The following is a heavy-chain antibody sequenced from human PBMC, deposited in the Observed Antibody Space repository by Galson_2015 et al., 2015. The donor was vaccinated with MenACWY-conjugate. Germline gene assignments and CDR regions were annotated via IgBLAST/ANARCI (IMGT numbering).Heavy chain of an antibody. V-gene: IGHV5-51*01. CDR2: ISPGDFDT. J-gene: IGHJ4*02. Sequence: QSRAEVTKPAVSLPMSCTGSGCDFSDLWLGWVRQMPGTGLEWMGVISPGDFDTRYSPSFQGQGTGSADKATRGAFLQWNNLKASDTAMYYCARGGRGPSASFHYWGQGTLVTVSS. CDR3: ARGGRGPSASFHY. CDR1: GCDFSDLW. D-gene: IGHD2-2*01.